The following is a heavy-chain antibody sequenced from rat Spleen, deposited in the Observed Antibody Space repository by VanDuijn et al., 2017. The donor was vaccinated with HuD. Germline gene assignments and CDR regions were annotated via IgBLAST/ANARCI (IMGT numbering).Heavy chain of an antibody. CDR1: GFTFSDYN. Sequence: EVQLVESGGGLVQPGRSLRLSCAASGFTFSDYNMAWVRQAPTKGLEWVATLSYDNYNTYYPDSVKGRFTISRDNAKSTLYLQMNSLRSEDTATYYCTRELRRVYFDYWGQGVMVTVSS. D-gene: IGHD1-11*01. CDR2: LSYDNYNT. V-gene: IGHV5-7*01. J-gene: IGHJ2*01. CDR3: TRELRRVYFDY.